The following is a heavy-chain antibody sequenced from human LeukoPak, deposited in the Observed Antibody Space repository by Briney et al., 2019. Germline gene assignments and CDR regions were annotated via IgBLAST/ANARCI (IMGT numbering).Heavy chain of an antibody. CDR3: ARSEVVAATSDY. CDR1: GGSISSYY. V-gene: IGHV4-38-2*02. J-gene: IGHJ4*02. Sequence: SETLSLTCTVSGGSISSYYWGWIRQPPGKGLEWIGSIYHSGSTYYNPSLKSRVTISVDTSKNQFSLKLSSVTAADTAVYYCARSEVVAATSDYWGQGTLVTVSS. D-gene: IGHD2-15*01. CDR2: IYHSGST.